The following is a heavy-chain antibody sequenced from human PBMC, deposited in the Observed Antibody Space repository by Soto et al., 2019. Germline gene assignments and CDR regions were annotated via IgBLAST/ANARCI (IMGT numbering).Heavy chain of an antibody. CDR2: IIPILGIA. J-gene: IGHJ6*02. D-gene: IGHD4-17*01. CDR1: GGTFSIYT. Sequence: VASVKVSCKAYGGTFSIYTISWVRQAPGQGLEWMGRIIPILGIANYAQKFQGRVTITADKSTSTAYMELSSLRSEDTAVYYCARVCPPFGDYYYYYGMDVWGQGTTVTVSS. V-gene: IGHV1-69*02. CDR3: ARVCPPFGDYYYYYGMDV.